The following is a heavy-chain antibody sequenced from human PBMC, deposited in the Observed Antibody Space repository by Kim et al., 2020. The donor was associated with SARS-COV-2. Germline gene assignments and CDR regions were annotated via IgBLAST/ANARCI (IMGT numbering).Heavy chain of an antibody. J-gene: IGHJ6*02. CDR3: GRVLVAATVMDV. CDR2: SRHNARSYST. D-gene: IGHD1-26*01. CDR1: GFTFSDHY. V-gene: IGHV3-72*01. Sequence: GGSLRLSCVGSGFTFSDHYIDWVRQAPGKGLEWFGRSRHNARSYSTEYAASVKGRFTISRDDSKNSVYLQMNSLKPEDTAVYYCGRVLVAATVMDVWGQGTTVTVSS.